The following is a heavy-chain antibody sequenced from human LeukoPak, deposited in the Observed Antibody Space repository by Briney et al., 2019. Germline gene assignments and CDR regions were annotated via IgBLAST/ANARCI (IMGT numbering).Heavy chain of an antibody. CDR1: VGSMSSWSYY. V-gene: IGHV4-39*01. D-gene: IGHD2-2*01. CDR3: ARATYQVVSRWFDP. J-gene: IGHJ5*02. CDR2: ISDSGNT. Sequence: PSETLSLTCTVSVGSMSSWSYYWGWIRRPPGKGLEWIGKISDSGNTYYSPSLRSRVTISIDMSKNRFSLKLSSVTAADTAVYYCARATYQVVSRWFDPWGQGTLVTVSS.